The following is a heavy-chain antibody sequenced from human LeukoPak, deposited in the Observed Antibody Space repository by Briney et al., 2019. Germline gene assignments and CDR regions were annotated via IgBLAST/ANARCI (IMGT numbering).Heavy chain of an antibody. V-gene: IGHV1-18*01. CDR3: ARAWIMVTSHLDF. J-gene: IGHJ4*02. CDR2: ISAHDGNT. CDR1: AYTFTSYG. D-gene: IGHD2-21*02. Sequence: ASVKVSCKASAYTFTSYGISRERQAPAQGLEWMGWISAHDGNTNYAQKLQGRVTMTTDTSTSIAYMELRSLRSDDTAMYYCARAWIMVTSHLDFWGQGTLVTVSS.